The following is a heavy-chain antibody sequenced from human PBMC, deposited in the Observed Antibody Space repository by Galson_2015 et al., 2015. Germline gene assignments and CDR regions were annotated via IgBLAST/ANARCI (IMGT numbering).Heavy chain of an antibody. CDR1: GYTFTSYY. CDR2: INPSGGST. V-gene: IGHV1-46*01. J-gene: IGHJ4*02. D-gene: IGHD3-10*01. CDR3: ARAYGSGSYYQNVNYFDY. Sequence: SVKVSCKASGYTFTSYYMHWVRQAPGQGLEWMGIINPSGGSTSYAQKFQGRVTMTRDTSTSTVYMELSSLRSEDTAVYYCARAYGSGSYYQNVNYFDYWGQGTLVTVSS.